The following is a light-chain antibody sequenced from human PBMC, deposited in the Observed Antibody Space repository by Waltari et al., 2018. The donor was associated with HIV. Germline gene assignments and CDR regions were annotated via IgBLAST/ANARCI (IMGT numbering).Light chain of an antibody. J-gene: IGLJ2*01. Sequence: QSVLPQPPSASGTPGPRVTLSCSGGSSNIGTCPDAWYQQVPGAPPKLLTCSSNQRPSGVPDRFSGSKSGASASLAISGLQSEDEADYYCAAWDDSLSGLVFGGGTKLTVL. CDR1: SSNIGTCP. CDR2: SSN. V-gene: IGLV1-44*01. CDR3: AAWDDSLSGLV.